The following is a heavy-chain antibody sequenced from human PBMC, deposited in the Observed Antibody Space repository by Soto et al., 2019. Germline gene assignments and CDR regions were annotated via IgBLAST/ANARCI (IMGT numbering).Heavy chain of an antibody. CDR2: INYSGNT. Sequence: QVQLQESGPGLVKPSETLSLTCTVSGGSMTTYYWGWIRQPPGKGLEWIGYINYSGNTKYNSSLKSRVTISVDTSKNQFSLKLPSVTAADTAVYYCARSYCRDGVRCNWFDPWGQGTLVTVSS. D-gene: IGHD2-15*01. CDR3: ARSYCRDGVRCNWFDP. V-gene: IGHV4-59*01. J-gene: IGHJ5*02. CDR1: GGSMTTYY.